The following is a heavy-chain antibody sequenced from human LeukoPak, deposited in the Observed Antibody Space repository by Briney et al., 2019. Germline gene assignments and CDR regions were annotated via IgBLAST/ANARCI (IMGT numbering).Heavy chain of an antibody. CDR2: INHSGST. V-gene: IGHV4-34*01. CDR3: ARGMEAAAGPRHLDY. J-gene: IGHJ4*02. D-gene: IGHD6-13*01. CDR1: GGSFSGYY. Sequence: SETLSLTCAVYGGSFSGYYWSWIRQPPGKGLEWIGEINHSGSTNYNPSLKSRVTISVDTSKNQFSLKLSSVTAADTAVYYCARGMEAAAGPRHLDYWGQRTLVTVSS.